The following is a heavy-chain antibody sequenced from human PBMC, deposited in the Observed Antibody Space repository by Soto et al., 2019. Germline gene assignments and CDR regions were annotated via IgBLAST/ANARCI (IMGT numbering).Heavy chain of an antibody. CDR3: AKVADIAAVFPPYYYYYGMDV. CDR2: ISYDGSNK. CDR1: GFTFSSYG. V-gene: IGHV3-30*18. Sequence: PGGSLRLSCAASGFTFSSYGMHWVRQAPGKGLEWVAVISYDGSNKYYADSVKGRFTISRDNSKNTLYLQMNSLRAEDTAVYYCAKVADIAAVFPPYYYYYGMDVWGQGTTVTSP. D-gene: IGHD6-13*01. J-gene: IGHJ6*02.